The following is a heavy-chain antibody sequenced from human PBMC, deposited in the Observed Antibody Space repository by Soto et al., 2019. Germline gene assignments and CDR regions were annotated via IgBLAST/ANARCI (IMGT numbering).Heavy chain of an antibody. D-gene: IGHD1-1*01. J-gene: IGHJ4*02. CDR1: GGSISSGGYS. V-gene: IGHV4-39*07. Sequence: PSETLSLTCTVSGGSISSGGYSWTWIRQPPGKGLEWIGEIYHSGSTNYDPSLKSRVTISVDKSKNQFSLKLSSVTAADTAVYYCARRRAPWYGTNWTEDFDYWGQGALVTVS. CDR3: ARRRAPWYGTNWTEDFDY. CDR2: IYHSGST.